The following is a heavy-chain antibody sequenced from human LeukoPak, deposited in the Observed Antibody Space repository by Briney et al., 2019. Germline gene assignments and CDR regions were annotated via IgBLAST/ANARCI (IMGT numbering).Heavy chain of an antibody. CDR3: ARVFGSTTSWFDP. Sequence: PGGSLRLSCAASGFTFSSYAMSWVRQAPGKGLEWVSAISGSGGSTYYADSVKGRFTVSRDNSKNTLYLQMNSLRAEDTAVYYCARVFGSTTSWFDPWGQGTLVTVSS. D-gene: IGHD2-2*01. V-gene: IGHV3-23*01. CDR2: ISGSGGST. CDR1: GFTFSSYA. J-gene: IGHJ5*02.